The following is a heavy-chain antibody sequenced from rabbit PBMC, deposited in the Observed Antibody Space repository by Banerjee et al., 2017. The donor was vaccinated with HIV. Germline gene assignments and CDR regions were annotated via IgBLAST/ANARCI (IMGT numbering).Heavy chain of an antibody. V-gene: IGHV1S47*01. Sequence: QEQLKESGGGLVQPGGSLALTCKASGFDFSGYGVNWVRQAPGKGLEWIGCISTGDGTTLYASWVNGRFTISSHNAQNTLYLQLTSLTAADTATYFCARDLYAGDGDDDYGIFKLWGQGTLVTVS. CDR1: GFDFSGYG. D-gene: IGHD4-2*01. J-gene: IGHJ4*01. CDR3: ARDLYAGDGDDDYGIFKL. CDR2: ISTGDGTT.